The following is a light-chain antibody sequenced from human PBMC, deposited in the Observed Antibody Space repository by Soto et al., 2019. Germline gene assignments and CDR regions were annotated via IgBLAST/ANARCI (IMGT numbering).Light chain of an antibody. CDR1: QSVLYSSNNKNY. V-gene: IGKV4-1*01. CDR3: QQYYSTPPLT. CDR2: WAS. Sequence: DIVMTQSPDSLAVSLGARATINCKSSQSVLYSSNNKNYLAWYQQKPGQPPKLLIYWASTRESGVPDRCSGSGSGTDFTLTISSLQAEDVAVYYCQQYYSTPPLTFGGGTKVDIK. J-gene: IGKJ4*01.